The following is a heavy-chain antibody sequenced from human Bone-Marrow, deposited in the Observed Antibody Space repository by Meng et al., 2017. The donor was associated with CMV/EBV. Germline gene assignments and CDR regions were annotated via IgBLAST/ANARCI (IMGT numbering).Heavy chain of an antibody. CDR1: GFSLSTSGVG. V-gene: IGHV2-70*01. CDR3: ARSHSIFGVVPFDY. D-gene: IGHD3-3*01. Sequence: SGPTLVKPTQTLTLTCTFSGFSLSTSGVGVGWIRQPPGKALEWLALIDWDDDKYYSTSLKTRLTISKDTSKNQVVLTMTNMDPVDTATYYCARSHSIFGVVPFDYWGQGTLVTVSS. CDR2: IDWDDDK. J-gene: IGHJ4*02.